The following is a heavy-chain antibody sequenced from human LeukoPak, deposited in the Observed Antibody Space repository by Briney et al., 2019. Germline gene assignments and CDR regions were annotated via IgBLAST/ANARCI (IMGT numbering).Heavy chain of an antibody. CDR3: ARQSEGFDS. V-gene: IGHV4-59*08. CDR2: IYYSGTT. J-gene: IGHJ4*02. Sequence: PSETLSLTCTVSGNSIRSYYWNWIRQTPGKGLEWIGYIYYSGTTSYNPSLRSRVTISVDMSKNQFPLRLTSVTAADTAVYYCARQSEGFDSWGQGTLVTVSS. CDR1: GNSIRSYY.